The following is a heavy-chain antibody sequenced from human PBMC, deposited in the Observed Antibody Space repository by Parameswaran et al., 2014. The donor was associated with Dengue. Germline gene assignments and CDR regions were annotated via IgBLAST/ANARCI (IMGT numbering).Heavy chain of an antibody. J-gene: IGHJ4*02. CDR3: ARDFRPYSSSWYYFDY. CDR2: INPNSGGT. D-gene: IGHD6-13*01. Sequence: WVRQAPGQGLEWMGWINPNSGGTNYAQKFQGWVTMTRDTSISTAYMELSRLRSDDTAVYYCARDFRPYSSSWYYFDYWGQGTLVTVSS. V-gene: IGHV1-2*04.